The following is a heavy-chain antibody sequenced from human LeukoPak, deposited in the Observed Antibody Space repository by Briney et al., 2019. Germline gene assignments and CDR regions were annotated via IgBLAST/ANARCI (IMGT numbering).Heavy chain of an antibody. CDR3: ARDKTQWLPRDGFDY. J-gene: IGHJ4*02. D-gene: IGHD6-19*01. CDR1: GFTFSSYS. Sequence: PGGSLRLSCAASGFTFSSYSMNWVRQAPGKGLEWVSSISSSSSYIYYADSVKGRFTISRDNAKNSLYLQMNSLRAEDTAVYYCARDKTQWLPRDGFDYWGQGTLVTVSS. V-gene: IGHV3-21*01. CDR2: ISSSSSYI.